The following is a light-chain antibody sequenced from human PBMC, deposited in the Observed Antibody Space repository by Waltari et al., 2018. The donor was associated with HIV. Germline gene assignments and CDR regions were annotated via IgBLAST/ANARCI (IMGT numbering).Light chain of an antibody. CDR3: QAWDSSTVI. J-gene: IGLJ2*01. CDR1: KLGDKY. Sequence: SYELTHPPSVSVSPGQTASITCSGEKLGDKYACWYQQKPGQSPVGVIYQDRKRPSGIPERISGSNSGNTATLTTNGTQAMDEAAYSCQAWDSSTVIFGGGTRLTVL. V-gene: IGLV3-1*01. CDR2: QDR.